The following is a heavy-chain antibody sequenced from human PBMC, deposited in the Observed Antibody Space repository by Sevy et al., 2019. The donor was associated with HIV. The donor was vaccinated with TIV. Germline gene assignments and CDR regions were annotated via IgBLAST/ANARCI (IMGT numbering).Heavy chain of an antibody. J-gene: IGHJ6*02. CDR3: ARTSPDYYYGMDV. CDR2: FYYNGRT. CDR1: GDSISSYY. V-gene: IGHV4-59*01. Sequence: SETLSLTCKVSGDSISSYYWSWIRQPPGKGLQWIGYFYYNGRTNCNPSPKSRVTISLDTSKSRFSLEMTSVTAADTAVDYCARTSPDYYYGMDVWGQGTTVTVSS.